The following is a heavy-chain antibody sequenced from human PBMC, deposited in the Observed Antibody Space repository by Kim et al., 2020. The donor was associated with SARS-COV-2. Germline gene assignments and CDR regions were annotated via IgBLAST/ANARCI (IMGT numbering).Heavy chain of an antibody. Sequence: SETLSLTCAVYGGSFSGYYWSWIRQPPGKGLEWIGEINHSGSTNYNPSLKSRVTISVDTSKNQFSLKLSSVTAADTAVYYCARARPYSSSSGKIDYWGQGTLVTVSS. J-gene: IGHJ4*02. D-gene: IGHD6-13*01. CDR1: GGSFSGYY. V-gene: IGHV4-34*01. CDR3: ARARPYSSSSGKIDY. CDR2: INHSGST.